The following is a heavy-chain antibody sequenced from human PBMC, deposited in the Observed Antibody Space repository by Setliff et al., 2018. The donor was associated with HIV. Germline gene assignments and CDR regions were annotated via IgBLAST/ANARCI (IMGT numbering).Heavy chain of an antibody. Sequence: GGSLRLSCAASGFTFSSYEMNWVRQAPGKGLEWVSYISSSGGIIYYADSVKGRFTISRDNAKNSLHLQMNSLRVEDTAVYYCARPNYYDSSGSFDYWGQGTLVTVS. CDR1: GFTFSSYE. D-gene: IGHD3-22*01. V-gene: IGHV3-48*03. CDR2: ISSSGGII. CDR3: ARPNYYDSSGSFDY. J-gene: IGHJ4*02.